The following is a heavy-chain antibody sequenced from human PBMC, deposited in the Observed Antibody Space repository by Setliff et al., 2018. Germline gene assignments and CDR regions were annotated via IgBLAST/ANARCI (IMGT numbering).Heavy chain of an antibody. CDR3: ARTDDYYNFYAY. V-gene: IGHV4-39*07. D-gene: IGHD3-3*01. CDR2: IYYSGKT. Sequence: SETLSLTCSVSGASVSNVNYYWGWIRQPPGKGLEWVASIYYSGKTYSNPSFKSRVTMSLDKSKNQFSLKLDSVTAADTAVYYCARTDDYYNFYAYWGQGTLVTVSS. J-gene: IGHJ4*02. CDR1: GASVSNVNYY.